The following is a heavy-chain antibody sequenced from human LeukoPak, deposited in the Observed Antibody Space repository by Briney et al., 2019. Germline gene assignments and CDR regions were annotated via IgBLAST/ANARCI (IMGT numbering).Heavy chain of an antibody. J-gene: IGHJ4*02. CDR3: ARVGGYSSGWFDY. Sequence: GGSLRLSCEGSGFTFSNYWMSWVRQAPGKGLEWVANIKTDGSEKYYVDSVKGRFTISRDNAKNSLYLQMNSLRAGDTAVYYCARVGGYSSGWFDYWGQGTLVTVSS. D-gene: IGHD6-19*01. CDR2: IKTDGSEK. CDR1: GFTFSNYW. V-gene: IGHV3-7*04.